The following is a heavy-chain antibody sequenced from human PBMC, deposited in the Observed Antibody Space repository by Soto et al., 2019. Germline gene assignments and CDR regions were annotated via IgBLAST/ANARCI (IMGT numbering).Heavy chain of an antibody. D-gene: IGHD1-26*01. V-gene: IGHV1-3*01. CDR3: ARGGSRYWYFDL. CDR1: GYTFTSYA. J-gene: IGHJ2*01. Sequence: QVQLVQSGAEVKKPGASVKVSCKASGYTFTSYAMHWVRQAPGQRLEWMGWINAGNGNTKYSQKFQGRVTITRDTSANTAYMELSSLRSEDTAVYYCARGGSRYWYFDLWGRGTLVTVSS. CDR2: INAGNGNT.